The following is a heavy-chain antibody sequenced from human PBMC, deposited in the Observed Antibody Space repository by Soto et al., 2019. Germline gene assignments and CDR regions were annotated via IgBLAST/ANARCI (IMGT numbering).Heavy chain of an antibody. CDR2: TIPIFRTA. CDR3: ASQQLGPSYYYGMDV. V-gene: IGHV1-69*12. CDR1: GGTFNSYA. Sequence: QVQLVQSGAEVKKPGSSVKVSCKASGGTFNSYAISWVRQAPGQGLEWMGGTIPIFRTADYAQKFQGRVTITADEPTSRAYMELSRLRSEDTAVYYCASQQLGPSYYYGMDVWGQGTTVTVSS. J-gene: IGHJ6*02. D-gene: IGHD6-6*01.